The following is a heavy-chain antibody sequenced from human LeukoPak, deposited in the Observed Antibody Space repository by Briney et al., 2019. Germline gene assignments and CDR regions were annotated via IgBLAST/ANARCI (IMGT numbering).Heavy chain of an antibody. V-gene: IGHV1-18*01. CDR1: GYTFTSYG. J-gene: IGHJ4*02. CDR2: ISAYNGNT. Sequence: VASVKVSCKASGYTFTSYGISWVRQAPGQGLEWMGWISAYNGNTNYAQKVQGRVTMTTDTSTRTAFMELRSLRSDDTAVYYCARDNSATSDCSSTSCYHFGYWGQGTLVTVSS. D-gene: IGHD2-2*01. CDR3: ARDNSATSDCSSTSCYHFGY.